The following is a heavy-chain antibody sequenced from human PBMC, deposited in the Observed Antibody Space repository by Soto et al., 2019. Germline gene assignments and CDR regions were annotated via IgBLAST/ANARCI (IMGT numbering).Heavy chain of an antibody. D-gene: IGHD6-13*01. J-gene: IGHJ4*02. CDR2: ISSSSSYI. V-gene: IGHV3-21*01. CDR1: GFTFSSYS. Sequence: ESGGGLVKPGGSLRLSCAASGFTFSSYSMNWVRQAPGKGLEWVSSISSSSSYIYYADSVKGRFTISRDNAKNSLYLQVNSLRAEDTAVYYCAREGIAAAFDYWGQGTLVTVSS. CDR3: AREGIAAAFDY.